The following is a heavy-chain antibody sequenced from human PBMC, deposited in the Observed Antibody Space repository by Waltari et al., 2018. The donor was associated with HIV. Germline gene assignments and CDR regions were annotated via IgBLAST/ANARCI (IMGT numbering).Heavy chain of an antibody. CDR1: SGSLITNNSL. D-gene: IGHD3-16*01. CDR3: VHDYGNWFNP. Sequence: QMQLQESGPRLVKPSETLSLTCRVSSGSLITNNSLWGWVRPPPGKEPAWVGSITQAGTRAFYNPFLQGRVAVSVDPSQIQFSLKLSSVTASDTATYFCVHDYGNWFNPWGPGIFVTVSS. V-gene: IGHV4-39*01. CDR2: ITQAGTRA. J-gene: IGHJ5*02.